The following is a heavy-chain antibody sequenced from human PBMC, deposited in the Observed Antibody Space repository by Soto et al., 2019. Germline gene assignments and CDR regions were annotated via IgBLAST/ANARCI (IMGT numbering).Heavy chain of an antibody. CDR2: IWYDGSNK. J-gene: IGHJ4*02. D-gene: IGHD2-2*01. CDR1: GFTFTSYG. V-gene: IGHV3-33*01. Sequence: QVQLVESGGGVVQPGRSLRLSCAASGFTFTSYGMHWVRQAPGKGLEWVAVIWYDGSNKYYADSVKGRFTISRDNSKNTLYLQMNSLRAEDTAVYYCARDPFNTKTCLDYWGQGTLVTVSS. CDR3: ARDPFNTKTCLDY.